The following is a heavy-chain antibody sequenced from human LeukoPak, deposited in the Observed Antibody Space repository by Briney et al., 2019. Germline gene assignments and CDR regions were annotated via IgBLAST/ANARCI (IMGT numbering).Heavy chain of an antibody. CDR1: GFTFSSYW. J-gene: IGHJ6*02. D-gene: IGHD2-8*02. CDR3: VRDSRYCPDV. V-gene: IGHV3-74*01. Sequence: GGSLRLSCAASGFTFSSYWMHWVRQAPGNGLVWVSRLISDGSSASYADSVKGRFTISRDNTKNILYLQMNSLRAEDTAVYYCVRDSRYCPDVWGQGTTVTVSS. CDR2: LISDGSSA.